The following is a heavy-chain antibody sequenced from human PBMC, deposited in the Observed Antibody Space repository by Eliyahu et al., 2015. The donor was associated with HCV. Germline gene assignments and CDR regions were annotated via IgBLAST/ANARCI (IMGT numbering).Heavy chain of an antibody. CDR3: AKIRGRYFGPFDV. Sequence: EVQLLESGGDLVRPGGSLRLSCAASGFPFXSYAMSWVRXAPGNGLGXVSIIXGGGGSIDYADSVKGRFTVSRDDSKNTLYLQMNSLRAEDTAIYYCAKIRGRYFGPFDVWGQGTMVTVSS. CDR2: IXGGGGSI. V-gene: IGHV3-23*01. J-gene: IGHJ3*01. D-gene: IGHD3-9*01. CDR1: GFPFXSYA.